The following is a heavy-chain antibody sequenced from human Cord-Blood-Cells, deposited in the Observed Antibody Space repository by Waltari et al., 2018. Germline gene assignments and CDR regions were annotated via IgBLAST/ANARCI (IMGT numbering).Heavy chain of an antibody. J-gene: IGHJ4*02. CDR2: IIPIFGTA. CDR3: ARDQDWNYFDY. D-gene: IGHD1-1*01. CDR1: GATFSSYA. Sequence: QVQLVQSGAAVRKPGASVKVSCKASGATFSSYAISWVRQAPGQGLEWMGGIIPIFGTANYAQKFQGRVTITADESTSTAYMELSSLRSEDTAVYYCARDQDWNYFDYWGQGTLVTVSS. V-gene: IGHV1-69*01.